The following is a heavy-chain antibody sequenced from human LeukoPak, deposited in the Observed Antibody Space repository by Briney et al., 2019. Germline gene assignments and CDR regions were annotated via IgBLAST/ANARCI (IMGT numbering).Heavy chain of an antibody. CDR1: GYTFTSYG. V-gene: IGHV1-18*01. D-gene: IGHD1-26*01. CDR2: ISAYNGNT. CDR3: ARGARIVGATALDY. Sequence: ASVKVSCKASGYTFTSYGISWVRQAPGQGLEWMGWISAYNGNTNYAQKLQGRVAMTTDTSTSTAYMELRSLRSDDTAVYYCARGARIVGATALDYWGQGTLVTVSS. J-gene: IGHJ4*02.